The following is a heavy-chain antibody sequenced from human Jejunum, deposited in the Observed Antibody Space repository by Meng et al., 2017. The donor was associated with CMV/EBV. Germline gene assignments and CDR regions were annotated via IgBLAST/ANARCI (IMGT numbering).Heavy chain of an antibody. V-gene: IGHV3-33*06. CDR1: GFDFSRYG. CDR3: AKNRVSYTSSRALDY. CDR2: IGYDGSGE. D-gene: IGHD6-6*01. J-gene: IGHJ4*02. Sequence: GFDFSRYGMHWFRQAPGKGLEWVAIIGYDGSGEEFGDSVKGRFTISRDNSKTTLYLHMNSLRAEDTAVYYCAKNRVSYTSSRALDYWGQGTQVTVSS.